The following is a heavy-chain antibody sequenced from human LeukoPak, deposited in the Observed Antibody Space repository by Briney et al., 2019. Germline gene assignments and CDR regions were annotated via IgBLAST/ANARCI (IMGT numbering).Heavy chain of an antibody. D-gene: IGHD1-26*01. Sequence: GESLKISCEVSGYSFTDYWICWVRQMPGKGLEWMGIIYPGDSDTRYSPSFQGQVTISADKSITTAYLQWSSLKASDTDMYYCARHGSVRIGSLYGAFDYWGQGTLVTVSS. CDR1: GYSFTDYW. J-gene: IGHJ4*02. CDR3: ARHGSVRIGSLYGAFDY. V-gene: IGHV5-51*01. CDR2: IYPGDSDT.